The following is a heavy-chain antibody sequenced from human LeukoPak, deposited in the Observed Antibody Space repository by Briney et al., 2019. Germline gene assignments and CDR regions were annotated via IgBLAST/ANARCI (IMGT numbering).Heavy chain of an antibody. J-gene: IGHJ5*02. CDR3: ARGRLEVVVAAATHNWFDP. CDR2: FIPIFGTA. D-gene: IGHD2-2*01. CDR1: GGTFSSYA. Sequence: ASVKVSCKASGGTFSSYAISWVRQAPAQGLEWMGGFIPIFGTANYAQKFQDRVTITADESTSTAYMELSSLRSEDTAVYYCARGRLEVVVAAATHNWFDPWGQGTLVTVSS. V-gene: IGHV1-69*13.